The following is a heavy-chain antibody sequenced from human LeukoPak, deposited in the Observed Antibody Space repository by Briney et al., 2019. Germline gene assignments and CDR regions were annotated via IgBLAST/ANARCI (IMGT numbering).Heavy chain of an antibody. CDR2: ISSSSYI. D-gene: IGHD2-2*01. J-gene: IGHJ6*02. Sequence: GGSLRLSCAASGFTFSSYSMNWVRQAPGKGLEWVSSISSSSYIYYADSVKGRFTISRDNAKNSLYLQTNSLRAEDTAVYYCAREGVVPAAMGYYYYGMDVWGQGTTVTVSS. CDR3: AREGVVPAAMGYYYYGMDV. CDR1: GFTFSSYS. V-gene: IGHV3-21*01.